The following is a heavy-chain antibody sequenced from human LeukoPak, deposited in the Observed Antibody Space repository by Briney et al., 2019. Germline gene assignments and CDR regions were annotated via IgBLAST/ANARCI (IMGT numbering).Heavy chain of an antibody. CDR3: AKEKKYYYDSTGYPGYDY. CDR1: GFTFSFYG. V-gene: IGHV3-30*18. D-gene: IGHD3-22*01. CDR2: ISDDGSTK. J-gene: IGHJ4*02. Sequence: GGSLRLSCAASGFTFSFYGIHWVRQAPGRGLEWVAVISDDGSTKYYSDSVKGRYTVSRDNSKDTLYLQMNSLRPEDTAVYYCAKEKKYYYDSTGYPGYDYWGQGTLVTVSS.